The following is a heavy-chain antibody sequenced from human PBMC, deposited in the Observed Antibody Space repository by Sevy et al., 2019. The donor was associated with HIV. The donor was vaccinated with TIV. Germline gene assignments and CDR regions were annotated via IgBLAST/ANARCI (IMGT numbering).Heavy chain of an antibody. CDR2: IYHSGST. Sequence: SETLSLTCAISGVSFSSSNWWSWVRQPPGKGLEWIGKIYHSGSTNYNPSLKSRVTISVDKSKNQFYLKLRSVTAAGTAVYYCARDIDARFDYWGQGTLVTVSS. V-gene: IGHV4-4*02. CDR1: GVSFSSSNW. D-gene: IGHD2-15*01. J-gene: IGHJ4*02. CDR3: ARDIDARFDY.